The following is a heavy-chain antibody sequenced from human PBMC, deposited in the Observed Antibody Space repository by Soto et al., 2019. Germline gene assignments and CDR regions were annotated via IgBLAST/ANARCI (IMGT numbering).Heavy chain of an antibody. CDR3: AREPPHYYYDPNFDY. J-gene: IGHJ4*02. D-gene: IGHD3-22*01. Sequence: QVQLVESGGGVVQPGRSLRLSCAASGFTFSSYAMHWVRQAPGKGLEWVAVISYDGSNKYYADSVKGRFTISRDNSKNTLYLQMNSLRAEATAVYYCAREPPHYYYDPNFDYWGQGTLVTVSS. CDR2: ISYDGSNK. V-gene: IGHV3-30-3*01. CDR1: GFTFSSYA.